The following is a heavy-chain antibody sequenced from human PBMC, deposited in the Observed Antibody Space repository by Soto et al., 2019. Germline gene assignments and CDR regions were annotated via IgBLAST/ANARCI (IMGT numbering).Heavy chain of an antibody. V-gene: IGHV4-30-4*01. D-gene: IGHD2-15*01. CDR2: MYSSGRT. CDR3: FGGTDCATVEDGRRHFDY. J-gene: IGHJ4*02. CDR1: GGTINSDYYY. Sequence: QVRLQESGPGLVKSSQTLSLTCSVSGGTINSDYYYWGWVRQPPGKGLECIGYMYSSGRTYSNPSLNRPAAMSFVTSQTLLSPSLNSALAAATAADFCFGGTDCATVEDGRRHFDYWGQGILITVSS.